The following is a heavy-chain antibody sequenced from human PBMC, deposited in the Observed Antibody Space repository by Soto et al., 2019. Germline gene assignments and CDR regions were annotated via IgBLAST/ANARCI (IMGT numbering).Heavy chain of an antibody. CDR3: ARAPTLVRTSNWFDP. D-gene: IGHD3-10*01. Sequence: SETLSLTCTVSGGSISSYYWSWIRQPPGKGLEWIGYIYYSGSTNYNPSLKSRVTISVDTSKNQFSLKLSSVTAADTAVYYCARAPTLVRTSNWFDPWGQGTLVTVSS. V-gene: IGHV4-59*01. CDR1: GGSISSYY. J-gene: IGHJ5*02. CDR2: IYYSGST.